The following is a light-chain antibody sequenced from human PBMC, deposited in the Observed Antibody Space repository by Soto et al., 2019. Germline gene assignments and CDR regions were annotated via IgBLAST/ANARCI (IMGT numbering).Light chain of an antibody. CDR3: QQYGSSPRT. J-gene: IGKJ2*01. Sequence: EIVLTQSPGTLSLSPGERATLSCRASQSVSSSYLAWYQQKPGQAPRLLIYGASSRATGIPDRFSGSGSGTDFTLTTSRLEPEDFAVYYCQQYGSSPRTFXQGTKVDIK. CDR2: GAS. V-gene: IGKV3-20*01. CDR1: QSVSSSY.